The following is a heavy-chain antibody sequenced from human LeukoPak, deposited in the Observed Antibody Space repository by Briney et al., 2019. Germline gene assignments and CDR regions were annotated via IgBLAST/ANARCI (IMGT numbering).Heavy chain of an antibody. J-gene: IGHJ4*02. V-gene: IGHV4-34*01. Sequence: SETLSLTCAVYGGSFSGYCWSWIRQPPGKGLEWIGEINHSGSTNYNPSLKSRVTISVDTSKSQFSLKLSSVTAADTAVYYCARVWDGYNYSNDYWGQGTLVTVSS. CDR3: ARVWDGYNYSNDY. CDR1: GGSFSGYC. CDR2: INHSGST. D-gene: IGHD5-24*01.